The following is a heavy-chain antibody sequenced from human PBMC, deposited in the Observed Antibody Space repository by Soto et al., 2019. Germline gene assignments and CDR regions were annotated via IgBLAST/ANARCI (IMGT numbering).Heavy chain of an antibody. J-gene: IGHJ6*03. D-gene: IGHD3-3*01. CDR3: ARGYAFWSGSYYMDV. Sequence: QVQLVQSGAEVKKPGASVKVSCKASGYTFTSYYMHWVRQAPGQGLEWMGIINPSGGSTSYAQKFQGRVTLTRDTSTSTVYMELSSLRYEDTAVYYCARGYAFWSGSYYMDVWGKGTTVTVSS. V-gene: IGHV1-46*03. CDR2: INPSGGST. CDR1: GYTFTSYY.